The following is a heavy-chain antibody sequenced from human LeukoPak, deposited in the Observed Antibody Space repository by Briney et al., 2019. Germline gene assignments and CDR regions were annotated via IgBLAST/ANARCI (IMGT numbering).Heavy chain of an antibody. CDR2: ISGSGSRI. Sequence: GGSLRLSCAASGLTFSDSYMSWIRQAPGKGLEWISYISGSGSRIYYADSVKGRFTISRDNAKKSLYLQMTSLRAEDTAVYYCARDARNFDYWGQGTLVTVSS. CDR1: GLTFSDSY. J-gene: IGHJ4*02. V-gene: IGHV3-11*01. CDR3: ARDARNFDY.